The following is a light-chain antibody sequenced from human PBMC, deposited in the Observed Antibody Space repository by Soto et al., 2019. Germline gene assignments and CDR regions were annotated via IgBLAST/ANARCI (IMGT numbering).Light chain of an antibody. CDR2: KDS. Sequence: SYELTQPSSVSVSPGQTARITCSGDVLAKKYARWFQQKPGQAPVLVIYKDSERPSGIPERFSGSSSGTTVTLTISGAQVEDEADYYCYSAADNNHRVFGGGTQLTVL. J-gene: IGLJ2*01. CDR3: YSAADNNHRV. V-gene: IGLV3-27*01. CDR1: VLAKKY.